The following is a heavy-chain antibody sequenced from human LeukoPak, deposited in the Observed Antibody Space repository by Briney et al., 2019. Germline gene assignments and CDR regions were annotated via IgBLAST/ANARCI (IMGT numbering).Heavy chain of an antibody. D-gene: IGHD3-10*01. CDR1: GFTFDDYA. Sequence: GRSLRLSCAASGFTFDDYAMHWGRQAPGKGLEWVSGISWNSGGIGYADSVKGRFTISRDNAKNSLYLQMNSLRAEDTALYYCAKGAVRGDERAYYYYYMDVWGKGTTVSISS. V-gene: IGHV3-9*01. J-gene: IGHJ6*03. CDR3: AKGAVRGDERAYYYYYMDV. CDR2: ISWNSGGI.